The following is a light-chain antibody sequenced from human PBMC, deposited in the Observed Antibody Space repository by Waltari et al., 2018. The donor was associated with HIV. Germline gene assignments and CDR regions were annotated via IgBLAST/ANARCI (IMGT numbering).Light chain of an antibody. Sequence: QSALTQPPSASGSPGQSVTISCTGTNVGGDNYVSWFQQHPGRAPKRVIYEVNKRPSGVPDRFSGSKSGNTASLTVSGLQAEDEADYYCCSFAGTKRLFGGGTELTVL. CDR2: EVN. CDR1: NVGGDNY. CDR3: CSFAGTKRL. J-gene: IGLJ3*02. V-gene: IGLV2-8*01.